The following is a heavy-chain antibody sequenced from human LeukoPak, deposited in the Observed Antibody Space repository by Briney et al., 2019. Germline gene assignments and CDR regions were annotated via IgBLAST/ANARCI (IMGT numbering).Heavy chain of an antibody. CDR3: ARGKDYYDSSGHYYGMDV. Sequence: SVKVSCKASGYTFTSYSISWVRQAPGQGPEWMGGIIPIVGTANYAQKFQGRVTITADESTSTAYMELSSLRSEDTAVYYCARGKDYYDSSGHYYGMDVWGQGTTVTVSS. J-gene: IGHJ6*02. D-gene: IGHD3-22*01. CDR2: IIPIVGTA. V-gene: IGHV1-69*13. CDR1: GYTFTSYS.